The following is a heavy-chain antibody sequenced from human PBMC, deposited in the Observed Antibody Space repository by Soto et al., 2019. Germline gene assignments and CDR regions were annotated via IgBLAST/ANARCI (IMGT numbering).Heavy chain of an antibody. CDR2: INPNSGGR. CDR1: GYTFTGQF. Sequence: ASVKVSCKASGYTFTGQFMYWVRQAPGQGLEWMGWINPNSGGRTYSQRFQGRVTMTRDTSITTGYMELTGLTSNDTAVYYCALTGRGVSWGQGTLVTVSS. J-gene: IGHJ5*02. D-gene: IGHD1-20*01. V-gene: IGHV1-2*02. CDR3: ALTGRGVS.